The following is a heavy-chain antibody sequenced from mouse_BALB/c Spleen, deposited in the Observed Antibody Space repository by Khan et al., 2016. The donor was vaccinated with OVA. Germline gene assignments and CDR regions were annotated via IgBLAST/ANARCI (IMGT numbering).Heavy chain of an antibody. CDR2: ISTGGGYT. CDR3: TRRGYYYGCEGFAY. CDR1: GFTFSTYG. V-gene: IGHV5-6*01. J-gene: IGHJ3*01. Sequence: EVELVQSGGDLVKPGGSLKLSCAASGFTFSTYGMSWVRQTPDKRLEWVATISTGGGYTYYPDSVKGRFTISRDNAKNTLYLQMSGLKSKDTAMFYCTRRGYYYGCEGFAYWGQGTLVTVSA. D-gene: IGHD1-1*01.